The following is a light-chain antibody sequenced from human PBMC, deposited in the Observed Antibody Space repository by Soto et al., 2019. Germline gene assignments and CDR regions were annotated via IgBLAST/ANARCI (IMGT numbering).Light chain of an antibody. J-gene: IGLJ2*01. CDR2: DVS. CDR1: SSDVGGYDL. V-gene: IGLV2-14*03. Sequence: QSALTQPASVSGSPGQSITIPCTGTSSDVGGYDLVSWYQQHPGKAPKLTIYDVSNRPSGVSNRFSGSKSGNTASLTISGLQAEDEADYYCSSYTSSSTLVVLGGGTKLTVL. CDR3: SSYTSSSTLVV.